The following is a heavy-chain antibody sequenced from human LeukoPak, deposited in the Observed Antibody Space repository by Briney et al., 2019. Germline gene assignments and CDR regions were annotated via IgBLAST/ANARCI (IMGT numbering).Heavy chain of an antibody. CDR3: TGAREQWLQVPH. J-gene: IGHJ4*02. CDR1: GFTISNAW. Sequence: PGGSLRLSCAASGFTISNAWMSWVRQAPGKGLEWVGRIKRKTDGGTTDYAAPVKGRFTISRDDPKNTLYLQMSSLKTEDTAVYYCTGAREQWLQVPHWGQGTLVTVSS. CDR2: IKRKTDGGTT. D-gene: IGHD5-24*01. V-gene: IGHV3-15*01.